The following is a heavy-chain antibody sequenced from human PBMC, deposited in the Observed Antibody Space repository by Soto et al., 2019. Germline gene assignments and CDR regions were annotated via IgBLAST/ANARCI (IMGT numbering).Heavy chain of an antibody. CDR1: GFTFNNYA. CDR3: AKRATGTYFDY. V-gene: IGHV3-23*01. D-gene: IGHD1-1*01. CDR2: ISGSGGST. J-gene: IGHJ4*02. Sequence: PGGSLRLSCAASGFTFNNYAMSWVRQAPGKGPEWVSVISGSGGSTYYADSVKGRFTISRDNSKNTLYLQMNSLRGEDTAVYYCAKRATGTYFDYWGQGTLVTVSS.